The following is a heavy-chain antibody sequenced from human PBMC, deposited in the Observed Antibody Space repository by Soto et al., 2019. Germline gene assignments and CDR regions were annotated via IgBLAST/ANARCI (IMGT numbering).Heavy chain of an antibody. D-gene: IGHD4-4*01. J-gene: IGHJ1*01. CDR1: GFTFSSYW. V-gene: IGHV3-7*05. CDR3: ARDYQQY. Sequence: EVQLVESGGGLVQPGGSLRLSCLASGFTFSSYWMSWVRQAPGKGLEWVASIKDDGSEKYYVDSVKGRFTISRDNAKNSLDLQMNSLRVEDTAVYYWARDYQQYWGQGTLVTVSS. CDR2: IKDDGSEK.